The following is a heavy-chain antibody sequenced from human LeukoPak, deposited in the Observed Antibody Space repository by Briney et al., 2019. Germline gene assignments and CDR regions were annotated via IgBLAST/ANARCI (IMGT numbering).Heavy chain of an antibody. CDR3: ARLGSGYDPGDF. CDR2: IIPLFGPA. D-gene: IGHD5-12*01. Sequence: SVKVSCKASGGTFSTLDISWVRQAPGHGLGWMGGIIPLFGPANYAQKFQDRVTIIADESTTTAYMELSSLRSEDTAVYYCARLGSGYDPGDFWGQGTLVTVST. V-gene: IGHV1-69*13. J-gene: IGHJ4*02. CDR1: GGTFSTLD.